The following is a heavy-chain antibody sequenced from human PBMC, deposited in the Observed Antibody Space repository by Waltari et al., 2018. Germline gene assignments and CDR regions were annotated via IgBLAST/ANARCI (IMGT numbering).Heavy chain of an antibody. CDR3: ASGLLWFGEFSYYGMDV. CDR1: GYTFTSYA. J-gene: IGHJ6*02. Sequence: QVQLVQSGAEVKKPGASVKVSCKASGYTFTSYAMHWVRQAPGQRLEWMGWINVGNGNTKYSQKFQGRVTITRDTSASTAYMELSSLRSEDTAVYYCASGLLWFGEFSYYGMDVWGQGTTVTVSS. V-gene: IGHV1-3*01. D-gene: IGHD3-10*01. CDR2: INVGNGNT.